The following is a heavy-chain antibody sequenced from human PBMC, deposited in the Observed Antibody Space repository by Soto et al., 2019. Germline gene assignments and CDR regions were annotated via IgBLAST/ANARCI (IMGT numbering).Heavy chain of an antibody. Sequence: SETLSLTCTVSGGSISSGGYYWSWIRQHPGKGLEWIGYIYYSGSTYYNPSLKSRVTISVDTSKNQFSLKLSSVTAADTAAYYCARAPYSSSSPVFDYWGQGTLVTAPQ. D-gene: IGHD6-6*01. CDR2: IYYSGST. CDR3: ARAPYSSSSPVFDY. CDR1: GGSISSGGYY. J-gene: IGHJ4*02. V-gene: IGHV4-31*03.